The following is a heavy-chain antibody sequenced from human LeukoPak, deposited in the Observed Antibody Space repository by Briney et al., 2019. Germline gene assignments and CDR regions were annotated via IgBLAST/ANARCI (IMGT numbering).Heavy chain of an antibody. D-gene: IGHD3-22*01. Sequence: PGGSLRLSCAASGFTFSSYWMRWVRQAPGKGLVWVSRINSDGSSTSYADSVKGRFTISRDNAKNTLYLQMNSLRAEDTAVYYCARHYDSSGYYYPSLGYWGQGTLVTVSS. CDR2: INSDGSST. J-gene: IGHJ4*02. CDR3: ARHYDSSGYYYPSLGY. V-gene: IGHV3-74*01. CDR1: GFTFSSYW.